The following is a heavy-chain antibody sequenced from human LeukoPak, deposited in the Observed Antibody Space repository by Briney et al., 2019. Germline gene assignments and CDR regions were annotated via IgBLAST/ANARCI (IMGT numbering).Heavy chain of an antibody. CDR1: GGTFSSYA. CDR3: ARDYYGDYGLLDY. D-gene: IGHD4-17*01. J-gene: IGHJ4*02. CDR2: IIPIFGTA. V-gene: IGHV1-69*05. Sequence: ASVKVSCKASGGTFSSYAISWVRQAPGQGLEWMGGIIPIFGTANYAQKFQGRVTITTDESTSTAYMELSSQRSENTAVYYCARDYYGDYGLLDYWGQGTLVTVSS.